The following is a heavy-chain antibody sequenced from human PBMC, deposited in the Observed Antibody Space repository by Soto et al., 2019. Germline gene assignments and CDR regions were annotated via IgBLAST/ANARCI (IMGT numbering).Heavy chain of an antibody. CDR1: GGSFSGYY. V-gene: IGHV4-34*01. CDR2: INHSGST. CDR3: ARASSIPIAARPGLYFDY. J-gene: IGHJ4*02. Sequence: EPLSLTCAVYGGSFSGYYWSWIRQPPGKGLEWIGEINHSGSTNYNPSLKSRVTISVDTPKNQFSLKLSSVTAADTAVYYCARASSIPIAARPGLYFDYWGQGTLVTVSS. D-gene: IGHD6-6*01.